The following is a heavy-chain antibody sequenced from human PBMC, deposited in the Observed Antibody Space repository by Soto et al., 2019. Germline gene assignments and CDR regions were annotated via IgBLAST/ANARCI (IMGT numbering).Heavy chain of an antibody. D-gene: IGHD3-22*01. CDR1: GYTFTSYY. CDR3: ARDPLTYYYDSSGYYDY. V-gene: IGHV1-46*01. CDR2: INPSGGST. J-gene: IGHJ4*02. Sequence: QVQLVQSGAEVKKPGASVKVSCKASGYTFTSYYMHWVRQAPGQGLEWMGIINPSGGSTSYAQKFQGRVTMTMDTSTSTVYMELSSLRSEDTAVYYCARDPLTYYYDSSGYYDYWGQGTLVTVSS.